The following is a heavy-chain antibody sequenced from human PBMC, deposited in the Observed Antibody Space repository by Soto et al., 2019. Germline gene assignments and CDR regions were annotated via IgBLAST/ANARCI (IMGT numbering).Heavy chain of an antibody. CDR2: IYDSGFT. Sequence: PSETLSLTCAVSGGSISSGGYSWSWIRQPPGKCLEWIGYIYDSGFTYYNPSLKSRVTISVDRSKNQFSLKLSSVTAADTAVYYCARAHYGDFGYGMDVWGQGTTVTVSS. J-gene: IGHJ6*02. CDR1: GGSISSGGYS. D-gene: IGHD4-17*01. V-gene: IGHV4-30-2*01. CDR3: ARAHYGDFGYGMDV.